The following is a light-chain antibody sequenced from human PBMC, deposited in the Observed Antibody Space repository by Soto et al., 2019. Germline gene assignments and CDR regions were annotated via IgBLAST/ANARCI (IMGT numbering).Light chain of an antibody. Sequence: EVVMTQSPATLSVSPGERATLSCRASQSISSDLAWYLQRPGQAPRLLIYGASTRATGIPARFSGSGSGTEFTLTISSLQSEDFGVYYCHQYNNWWTFGQGTKVDI. CDR3: HQYNNWWT. V-gene: IGKV3-15*01. CDR1: QSISSD. J-gene: IGKJ1*01. CDR2: GAS.